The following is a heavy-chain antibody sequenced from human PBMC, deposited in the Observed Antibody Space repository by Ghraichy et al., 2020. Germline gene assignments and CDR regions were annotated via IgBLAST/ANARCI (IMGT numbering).Heavy chain of an antibody. D-gene: IGHD4-17*01. CDR3: ARVDYYGDVAVY. CDR2: IKPDGSEK. V-gene: IGHV3-7*01. J-gene: IGHJ4*02. Sequence: GGSLRLSCAASGFTFSSYWMNWVRQAPGKGLEWVANIKPDGSEKKYVDSVKGRFTISRDNVENSLHLQMNSLRVEDTAVYYCARVDYYGDVAVYWGQGTLVTVSS. CDR1: GFTFSSYW.